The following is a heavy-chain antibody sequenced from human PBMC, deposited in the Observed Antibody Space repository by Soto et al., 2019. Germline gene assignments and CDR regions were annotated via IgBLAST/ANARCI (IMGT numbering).Heavy chain of an antibody. V-gene: IGHV4-34*01. J-gene: IGHJ4*02. Sequence: SEALSLTCAVYGGSFSGYYWNWIRQPPGKGLEWIGEINHSGSTNYNPSLKSRVTISVDTSKNQFSLKLSSVTAADTAVYYCARGWGSGVFDYWGQGTLVTVS. CDR3: ARGWGSGVFDY. CDR2: INHSGST. D-gene: IGHD7-27*01. CDR1: GGSFSGYY.